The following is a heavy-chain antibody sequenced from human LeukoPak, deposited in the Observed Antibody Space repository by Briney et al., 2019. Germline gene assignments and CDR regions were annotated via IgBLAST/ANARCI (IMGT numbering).Heavy chain of an antibody. CDR2: INAGNGNT. Sequence: GASAKVSCKASGYTFTSYAMHWVRQAPGQRLEWMGWINAGNGNTKYSQKFQGRVTITRDTSASTAYMELSSLRSEDTAVYYCARGANYDGRNGLGYWGQGTLVTVSS. J-gene: IGHJ4*02. CDR1: GYTFTSYA. V-gene: IGHV1-3*01. CDR3: ARGANYDGRNGLGY. D-gene: IGHD3-22*01.